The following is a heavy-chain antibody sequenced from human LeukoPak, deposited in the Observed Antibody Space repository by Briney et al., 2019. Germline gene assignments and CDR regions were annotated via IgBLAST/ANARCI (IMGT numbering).Heavy chain of an antibody. J-gene: IGHJ4*02. CDR3: ARAVVAYITHPYFFDY. CDR2: IYSSGST. CDR1: GASLSSGSNY. Sequence: SETLSLTCRVSGASLSSGSNYWGWIRQPPGTTLEWLGSIYSSGSTYYNSSLKSRAIILIDTAKNHFSLNLSSVTAADTAVYYCARAVVAYITHPYFFDYWGQGTLVTVSS. V-gene: IGHV4-39*07. D-gene: IGHD1-14*01.